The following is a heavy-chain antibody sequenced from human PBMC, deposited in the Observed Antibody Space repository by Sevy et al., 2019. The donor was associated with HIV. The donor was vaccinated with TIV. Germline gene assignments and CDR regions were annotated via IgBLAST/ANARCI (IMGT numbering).Heavy chain of an antibody. D-gene: IGHD1-26*01. Sequence: GGSLRLSCAASGFTFSSYSMNWVRQAPGKGLELVSSISSSSSYIYYADSVKGRFTISRDNAKNSLYLQMNSLRAEDTAVYYCAREVRLLRDRRGMDVWGQGTTVTVSS. J-gene: IGHJ6*02. CDR2: ISSSSSYI. V-gene: IGHV3-21*01. CDR1: GFTFSSYS. CDR3: AREVRLLRDRRGMDV.